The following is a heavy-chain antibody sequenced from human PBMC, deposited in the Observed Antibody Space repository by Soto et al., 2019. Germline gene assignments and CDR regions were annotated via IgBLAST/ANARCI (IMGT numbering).Heavy chain of an antibody. V-gene: IGHV3-23*01. D-gene: IGHD6-13*01. Sequence: EVQLLESGGGLVQPGGSLRLSCAASGFTFTDYALSWVRQAPGKGLEWVATISGIGSSTYLADSVKGRLSISRDNSKNPVSLLMNSLRAEDTAVYFCARGSSGYISSWYYFDYWGRGTLVTVSS. CDR3: ARGSSGYISSWYYFDY. CDR2: ISGIGSST. J-gene: IGHJ4*02. CDR1: GFTFTDYA.